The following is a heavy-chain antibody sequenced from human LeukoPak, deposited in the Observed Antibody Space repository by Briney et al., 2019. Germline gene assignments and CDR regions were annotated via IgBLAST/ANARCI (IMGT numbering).Heavy chain of an antibody. CDR3: TRAKPPYCRGGSCRTPGAFDI. D-gene: IGHD2-15*01. CDR1: GFSFSSYT. Sequence: GGSLRLSCAASGFSFSSYTMNWVRQAPGKGLEWVSIISSSSSYIYYADSVKGRFTISRDNAKNALYLQMNSLRVEDTAVYYCTRAKPPYCRGGSCRTPGAFDIWGQGTVVTVSS. V-gene: IGHV3-21*01. CDR2: ISSSSSYI. J-gene: IGHJ3*02.